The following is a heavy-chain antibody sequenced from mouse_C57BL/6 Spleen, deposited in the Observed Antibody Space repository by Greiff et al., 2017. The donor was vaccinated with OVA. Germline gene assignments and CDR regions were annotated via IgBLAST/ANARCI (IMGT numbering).Heavy chain of an antibody. CDR3: ARRIYGYDLYAMDY. CDR1: GYTFTDYY. CDR2: INPYNGGT. Sequence: EVQLQQSGPVLVKPGASVKMSCKASGYTFTDYYMNWVKQSHGKSLEWIGVINPYNGGTSYNQKFKGKATLTVDKSSSTAYMELNSLTSEDSAVYYCARRIYGYDLYAMDYWGQGTSVTVSS. D-gene: IGHD2-2*01. V-gene: IGHV1-19*01. J-gene: IGHJ4*01.